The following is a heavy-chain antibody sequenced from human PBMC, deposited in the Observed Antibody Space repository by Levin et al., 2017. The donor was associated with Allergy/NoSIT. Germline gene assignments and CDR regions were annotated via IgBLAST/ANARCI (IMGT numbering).Heavy chain of an antibody. CDR3: ARDEPVDYYDSSGYPFDY. CDR2: ISSSGSTI. V-gene: IGHV3-11*01. CDR1: GFTFSDYY. D-gene: IGHD3-22*01. Sequence: GESLKISCAASGFTFSDYYMSWIRQAPGKGLEWVSYISSSGSTIYYADSVKGRFTISRDNAKNSLYLQMNSLRAEDTAVYYCARDEPVDYYDSSGYPFDYWGQGTLVTVSS. J-gene: IGHJ4*02.